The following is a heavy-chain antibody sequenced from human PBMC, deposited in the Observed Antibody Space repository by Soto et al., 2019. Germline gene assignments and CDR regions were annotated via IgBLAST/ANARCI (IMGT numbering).Heavy chain of an antibody. CDR2: INPGGSIT. D-gene: IGHD2-8*01. CDR1: GFTFSSYW. CDR3: ARVPTGKYGVWNN. Sequence: EEQLVESGGGLVHPGGSLRLSCAASGFTFSSYWMHWVRQAPGKGLVWVSRINPGGSITTYADSVKGRFTISRDNAKNTLYLQMNSLRGDDTAVYYCARVPTGKYGVWNNCGQGTLVTVSS. V-gene: IGHV3-74*01. J-gene: IGHJ4*02.